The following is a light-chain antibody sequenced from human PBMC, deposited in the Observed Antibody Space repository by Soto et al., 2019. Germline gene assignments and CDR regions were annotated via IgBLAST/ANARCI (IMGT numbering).Light chain of an antibody. CDR3: QQYDNLPRT. CDR1: QDISNY. J-gene: IGKJ1*01. CDR2: DAS. V-gene: IGKV1-33*01. Sequence: DIQMTQSPSSLSASVGDRVTITCQASQDISNYLNWYQQKPGKAPKLLIYDASNLETGVPSRFSGSGSGTYFTVTISSLQPEDIATYYCQQYDNLPRTFGQGTKVEIK.